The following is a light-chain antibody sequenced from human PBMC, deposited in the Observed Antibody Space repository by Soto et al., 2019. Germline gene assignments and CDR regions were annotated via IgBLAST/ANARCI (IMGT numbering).Light chain of an antibody. J-gene: IGKJ1*01. V-gene: IGKV3-20*01. CDR2: GAS. CDR1: QSVSSSY. Sequence: EIVLTQSPGTLSLSPVERATLSCSASQSVSSSYLAWYQHKPGQAPALLIYGASNRATGIPDRFSGSGSGTDFTLTISRLEPEDFAVYYCQQYGSSGTFGQGTKVDIK. CDR3: QQYGSSGT.